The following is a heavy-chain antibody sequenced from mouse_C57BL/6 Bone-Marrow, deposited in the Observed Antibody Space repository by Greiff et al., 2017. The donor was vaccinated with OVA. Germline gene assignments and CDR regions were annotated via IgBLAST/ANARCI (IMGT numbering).Heavy chain of an antibody. D-gene: IGHD1-1*01. CDR1: GYTFTSYW. V-gene: IGHV1-50*01. J-gene: IGHJ2*01. CDR3: ARRTPTTDY. Sequence: QVHVKQPGAELVKPGASVKLSCKASGYTFTSYWMQWVKQRPGQGLEWIGEIDPSDSYTNYNQKFKGKATLTVDTSSSTAYMQLSSLTSEDSAVYYCARRTPTTDYWGQGTTLTVSS. CDR2: IDPSDSYT.